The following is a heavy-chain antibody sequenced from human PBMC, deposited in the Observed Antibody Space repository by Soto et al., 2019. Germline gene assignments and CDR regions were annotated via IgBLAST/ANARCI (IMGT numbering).Heavy chain of an antibody. Sequence: SVKVSCKASGGTFSSYAISWVRQAPGQGLEWMGGIIPIFGTANYAQKFQGRVTITADESTSTAYMELSSLRSEDTAVYYCARPTSYYDILTGSPRYAFDIWGQGTMVTVSS. J-gene: IGHJ3*02. CDR2: IIPIFGTA. CDR1: GGTFSSYA. D-gene: IGHD3-9*01. CDR3: ARPTSYYDILTGSPRYAFDI. V-gene: IGHV1-69*13.